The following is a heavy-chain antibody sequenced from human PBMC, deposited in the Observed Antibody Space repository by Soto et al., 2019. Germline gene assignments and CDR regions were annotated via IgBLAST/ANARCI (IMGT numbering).Heavy chain of an antibody. CDR2: INAGNGNT. J-gene: IGHJ6*02. CDR1: GYTFTSYA. D-gene: IGHD3-10*01. V-gene: IGHV1-3*01. Sequence: ASVKVSCKASGYTFTSYAMHWVRQAPGQWLEWMGWINAGNGNTKYSQKFQGRVTITRDTSASTAYMELSSLRSEDTAVYYCARSFGSGSYYYGMDVWGQGTTVTVSS. CDR3: ARSFGSGSYYYGMDV.